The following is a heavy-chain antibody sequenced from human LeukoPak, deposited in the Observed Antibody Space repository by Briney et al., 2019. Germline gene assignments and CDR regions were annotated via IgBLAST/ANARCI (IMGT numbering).Heavy chain of an antibody. Sequence: PGGSLRLSCAASGFTFSSYSMNWVRQAPGKGLEWVSSISSSSSYIYYADSVKGRFTISRDNAKNSLYLQMNSLRAEDTAVYYCARGWVEGYYFDYWGQGTLVTVSS. V-gene: IGHV3-21*01. D-gene: IGHD5-24*01. CDR2: ISSSSSYI. CDR3: ARGWVEGYYFDY. J-gene: IGHJ4*02. CDR1: GFTFSSYS.